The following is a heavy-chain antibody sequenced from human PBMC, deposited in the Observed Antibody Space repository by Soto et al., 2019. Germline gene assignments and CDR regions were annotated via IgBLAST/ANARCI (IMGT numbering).Heavy chain of an antibody. CDR2: AYWDDDN. J-gene: IGHJ4*02. CDR3: AHRRGGYNWDDGYFDY. Sequence: SGPTLVNPTQTLTLTCSFSGFSLSYGVGVGWIRQPPGKALEWLGFAYWDDDNRYRPSLKSRLILTKDTSRSQVVLTMTNMAPVDTATYFCAHRRGGYNWDDGYFDYWGQGTLVTVSS. D-gene: IGHD1-20*01. CDR1: GFSLSYGVG. V-gene: IGHV2-5*02.